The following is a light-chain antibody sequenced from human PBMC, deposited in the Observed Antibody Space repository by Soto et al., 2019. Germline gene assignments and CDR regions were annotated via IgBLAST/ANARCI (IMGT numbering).Light chain of an antibody. CDR1: QGISSW. Sequence: DIQMTQSPSSVSASVGDRVTITCRASQGISSWLAWYQQKPGKAPTLLIYAASTLQSGVPSRFSGSGFGTDFTLTISSLQAEDFASYYCQQLRSYPSTFGGGTKVDIK. CDR3: QQLRSYPST. V-gene: IGKV1-12*02. CDR2: AAS. J-gene: IGKJ4*01.